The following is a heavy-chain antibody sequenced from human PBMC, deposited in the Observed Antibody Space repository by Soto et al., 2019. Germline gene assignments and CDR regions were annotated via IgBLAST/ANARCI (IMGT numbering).Heavy chain of an antibody. CDR3: ARVQGSTVDP. CDR2: IYYSGST. Sequence: PSETLSLTCTVSGGSISSGGYYWSWIRQHPGKGLEWIGYIYYSGSTYYNPSLKCRVTISVDTSKNQFSLKLSSVTAADTAVYYCARVQGSTVDPWGQGTLVTVSS. V-gene: IGHV4-31*03. D-gene: IGHD4-17*01. CDR1: GGSISSGGYY. J-gene: IGHJ5*02.